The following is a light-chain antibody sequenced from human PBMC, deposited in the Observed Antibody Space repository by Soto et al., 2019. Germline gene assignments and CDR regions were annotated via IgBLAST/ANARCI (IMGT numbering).Light chain of an antibody. CDR2: DAS. CDR1: QSVSSY. J-gene: IGKJ1*01. CDR3: QQYNVWPQT. Sequence: VVTQAPGTVSLSTGERGSLSWMASQSVSSYLAWYQQKPGQAPRLLIYDASNRATGIPASFSGSGSGTDFTLTISSLQTEHFGVYYCQQYNVWPQTFGQGTKVDIK. V-gene: IGKV3-11*01.